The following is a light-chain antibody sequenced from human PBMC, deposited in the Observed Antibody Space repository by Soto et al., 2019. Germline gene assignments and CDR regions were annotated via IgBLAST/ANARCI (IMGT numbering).Light chain of an antibody. J-gene: IGKJ1*01. CDR3: QHYNSYSEA. CDR2: KAS. V-gene: IGKV1-5*03. Sequence: DLQMTQSPSTLSGSVGARVTITCRASQTISSWLAWYQQKPGKAPKLLIYKASTLKSGVPSRFSGSGSGTEFTLTISSLQPDDGATYDGQHYNSYSEAFGQGTKVDIK. CDR1: QTISSW.